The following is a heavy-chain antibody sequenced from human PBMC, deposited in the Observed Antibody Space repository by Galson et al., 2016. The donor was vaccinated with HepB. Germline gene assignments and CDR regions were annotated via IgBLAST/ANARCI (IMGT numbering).Heavy chain of an antibody. CDR2: INPSGGST. CDR1: GYTFTNFY. Sequence: SVKVSCKASGYTFTNFYMHWVRQAPGQGLEWMGIINPSGGSTSYAQKFQGRVTMTRDTSTTTVYMELSSLTSEDTAVYYCARGLRALPSSTWFLVYWGQGTLVTVSS. V-gene: IGHV1-46*03. D-gene: IGHD6-13*01. CDR3: ARGLRALPSSTWFLVY. J-gene: IGHJ4*02.